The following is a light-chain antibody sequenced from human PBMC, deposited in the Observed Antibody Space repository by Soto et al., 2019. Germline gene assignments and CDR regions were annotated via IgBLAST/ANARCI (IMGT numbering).Light chain of an antibody. J-gene: IGKJ2*01. CDR2: AAS. CDR3: QQSYSTLMYT. Sequence: DIPMTQSPSSLSASVGDRVTITCRASQSINSYLNWYQQKPGKAPKLLIYAASSLQSGVPSRFSGGGSGTDFTLTISSLQPEDFATYYCQQSYSTLMYTFGQGTKLEIK. CDR1: QSINSY. V-gene: IGKV1-39*01.